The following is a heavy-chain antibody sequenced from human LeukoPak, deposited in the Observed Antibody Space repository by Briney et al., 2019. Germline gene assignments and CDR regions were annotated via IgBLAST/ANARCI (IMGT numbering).Heavy chain of an antibody. D-gene: IGHD3-9*01. CDR2: IYYSGST. Sequence: SETLSLTCTVSGGSISSYYWSWIRQPPGKGLEWIGYIYYSGSTNYNPSLKSRVTISVDTSKNQFSLKLSSVTAADTAVYYCARGTRYYGILTGPWGGWFDPWGQGTLVTVSS. CDR3: ARGTRYYGILTGPWGGWFDP. CDR1: GGSISSYY. J-gene: IGHJ5*02. V-gene: IGHV4-59*01.